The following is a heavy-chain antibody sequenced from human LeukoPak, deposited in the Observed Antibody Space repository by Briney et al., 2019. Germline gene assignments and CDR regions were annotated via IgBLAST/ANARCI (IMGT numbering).Heavy chain of an antibody. Sequence: SETLSLTCAGYGGSFSGYYWSWLRQPPGKGLEWIGEINHSGSTNYNPSLKVRVTISVYTSKNQFSLKLSSVTAADTAVYYCARGRDTAMVEHWGQGTLVTVSS. V-gene: IGHV4-34*01. J-gene: IGHJ1*01. CDR3: ARGRDTAMVEH. CDR1: GGSFSGYY. CDR2: INHSGST. D-gene: IGHD5-18*01.